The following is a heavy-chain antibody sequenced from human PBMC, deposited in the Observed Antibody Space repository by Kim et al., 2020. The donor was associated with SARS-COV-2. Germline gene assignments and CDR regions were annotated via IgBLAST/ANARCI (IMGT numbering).Heavy chain of an antibody. CDR3: ARVGIAVADVDKYYGMDV. Sequence: ASVKVSCKASGYTFTTYGISWVRQAPGQGLEWMGWISAYNGNTNYAQKIQGRVTMTTDTPTNTAYMELRSLRSDDTAVYYCARVGIAVADVDKYYGMDVWGQGTTVTVSS. J-gene: IGHJ6*02. D-gene: IGHD6-19*01. CDR2: ISAYNGNT. V-gene: IGHV1-18*01. CDR1: GYTFTTYG.